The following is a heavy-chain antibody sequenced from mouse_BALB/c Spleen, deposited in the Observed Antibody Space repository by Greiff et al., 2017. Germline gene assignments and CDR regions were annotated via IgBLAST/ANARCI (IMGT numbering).Heavy chain of an antibody. V-gene: IGHV1-12*01. Sequence: QVQLQQPGAELVKPGASVKMSCKASGYTFTSYNMHWVKQTPGQGLEWIGAIYPGNGDTSYNQKFKGKATLTADKSSSTAYMQLSSLTSEDSAVYYCARGYYDYDDYFDYWGQGTTLTVSS. CDR3: ARGYYDYDDYFDY. CDR1: GYTFTSYN. CDR2: IYPGNGDT. J-gene: IGHJ2*01. D-gene: IGHD2-4*01.